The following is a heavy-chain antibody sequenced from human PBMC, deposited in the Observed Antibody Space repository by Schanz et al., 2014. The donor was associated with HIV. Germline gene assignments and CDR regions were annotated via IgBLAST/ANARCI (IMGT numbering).Heavy chain of an antibody. J-gene: IGHJ3*01. V-gene: IGHV3-30*03. CDR2: ISYDGSNK. Sequence: VQLLESGGGLVQPGGSLRLSCAASGFTFSTYAMSWVRQAPGKGLEWVAVISYDGSNKYYTDSVKGRFTISRDNSKNTLYLQMNSLRAEDTAVYYCAREGESSGRAGLFDLWGQGAMVTVSS. CDR1: GFTFSTYA. D-gene: IGHD6-19*01. CDR3: AREGESSGRAGLFDL.